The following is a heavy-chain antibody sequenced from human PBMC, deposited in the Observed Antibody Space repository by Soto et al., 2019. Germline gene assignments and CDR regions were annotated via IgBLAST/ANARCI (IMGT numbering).Heavy chain of an antibody. J-gene: IGHJ6*02. Sequence: QVQLVESGGGVVQPGGSLRLSCAASGFTFNTYGMHWVRQAPGEGLEWVAVLAYDGTNKYYRDSVKGRFTVSRDNSKNTLYLLMNSLRPEDTAVYYCVKVSDRHYAMDVWGQGTTVTVSS. V-gene: IGHV3-30*18. CDR3: VKVSDRHYAMDV. CDR2: LAYDGTNK. CDR1: GFTFNTYG.